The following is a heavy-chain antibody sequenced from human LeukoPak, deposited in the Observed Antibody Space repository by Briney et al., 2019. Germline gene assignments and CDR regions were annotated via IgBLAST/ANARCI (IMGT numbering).Heavy chain of an antibody. J-gene: IGHJ1*01. CDR2: IYYGRST. D-gene: IGHD2-21*01. CDR3: ARVGVIAPIVL. CDR1: GDSISSGGYY. Sequence: SETLSHTCTVPGDSISSGGYYWSWVRQHPGRGLECIGYIYYGRSTYYNPSVKSRVTISVDTSKNQLYLKLSSVTAADTAVYYCARVGVIAPIVLWGQGTLVTVSS. V-gene: IGHV4-31*03.